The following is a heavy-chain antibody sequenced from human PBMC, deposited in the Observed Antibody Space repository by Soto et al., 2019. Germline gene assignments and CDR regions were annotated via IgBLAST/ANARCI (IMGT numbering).Heavy chain of an antibody. V-gene: IGHV1-18*01. J-gene: IGHJ5*02. CDR3: ARHHGPTTSENWFDP. Sequence: ASVKVSCKASGYTFFTYDISWVRQAPGQGLEWMGWISTYSGDTKYAQKFQGRVTMTTDTSTTTAYLELRSLRSDDTAVYYCARHHGPTTSENWFDPWGQGTLVT. D-gene: IGHD5-12*01. CDR2: ISTYSGDT. CDR1: GYTFFTYD.